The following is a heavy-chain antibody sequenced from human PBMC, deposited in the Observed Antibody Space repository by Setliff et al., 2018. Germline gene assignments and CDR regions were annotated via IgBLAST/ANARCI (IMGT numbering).Heavy chain of an antibody. Sequence: PSETLSLTCAVYGGSFSGYYWSWIRQPPGKGLEWIGEINHSGSTNYNPSLKSRVTISVDTSKNQFSLKLSSVTAADTAVYYCARVYYGYYYYYMDVRGKGTTVTVSS. V-gene: IGHV4-34*01. D-gene: IGHD3-10*01. CDR1: GGSFSGYY. CDR3: ARVYYGYYYYYMDV. J-gene: IGHJ6*03. CDR2: INHSGST.